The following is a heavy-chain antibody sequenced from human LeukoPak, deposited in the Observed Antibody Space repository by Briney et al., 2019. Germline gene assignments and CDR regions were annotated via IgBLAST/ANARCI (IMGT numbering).Heavy chain of an antibody. V-gene: IGHV4-34*01. Sequence: PSETLSLTCAVYGGSFSGYYWSWIRQPPGKGLEWIGEINHSGSTNYNPSLKSRVTISVDTSKNQFSLKLSSVTAADTAVYYCARGRRITMIVMVMSWFDPWGQGTLVTVSS. CDR1: GGSFSGYY. CDR3: ARGRRITMIVMVMSWFDP. D-gene: IGHD3-22*01. CDR2: INHSGST. J-gene: IGHJ5*02.